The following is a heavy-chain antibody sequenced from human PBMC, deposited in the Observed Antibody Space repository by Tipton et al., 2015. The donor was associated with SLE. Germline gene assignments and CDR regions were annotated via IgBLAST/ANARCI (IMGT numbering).Heavy chain of an antibody. CDR2: ISYSGST. D-gene: IGHD1-14*01. CDR3: ATITLYSPASFDL. Sequence: TLSLTCTVSGGSINNDGDYWSWIRQYPGNNLEWIGYISYSGSTYYNQYNPSLKSRVTMSRDTSKKQFSLSLSSVTAADTAVYYCATITLYSPASFDLWGQGTLVTVSS. J-gene: IGHJ3*01. V-gene: IGHV4-31*03. CDR1: GGSINNDGDY.